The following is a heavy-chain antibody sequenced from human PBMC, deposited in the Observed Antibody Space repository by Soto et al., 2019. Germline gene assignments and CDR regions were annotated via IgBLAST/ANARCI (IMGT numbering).Heavy chain of an antibody. V-gene: IGHV1-8*01. Sequence: AAVKVTCQSPGYTFITNDINWVRQASGQGLEWMGWMKPSTGDSGSDPDFQGRITMTRDTATSTAYMELSSLKFEDTAVYYCARGGPAAGFDLWGQGSPVTGSS. D-gene: IGHD6-13*01. CDR2: MKPSTGDS. CDR1: GYTFITND. J-gene: IGHJ5*02. CDR3: ARGGPAAGFDL.